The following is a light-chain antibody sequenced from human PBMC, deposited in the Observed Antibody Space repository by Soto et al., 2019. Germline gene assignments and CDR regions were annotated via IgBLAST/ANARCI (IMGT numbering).Light chain of an antibody. J-gene: IGLJ1*01. CDR2: DVS. CDR3: CSYAGSYTHG. Sequence: QCVVTLTRSVSGSRGQSFTISWTGTISDVGGYNYVSWYQQYPGKAPKLMIYDVSKRPAGVPDRFSGSKSGNTASLTISGLQAEDEADYYCCSYAGSYTHGFGTGTKVTVL. CDR1: ISDVGGYNY. V-gene: IGLV2-11*01.